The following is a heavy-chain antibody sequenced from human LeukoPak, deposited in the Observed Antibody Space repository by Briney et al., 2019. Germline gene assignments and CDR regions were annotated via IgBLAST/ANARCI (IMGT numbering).Heavy chain of an antibody. V-gene: IGHV3-48*01. J-gene: IGHJ6*02. CDR3: ARALATMVRGADYYGMDV. CDR1: GFTFSSYN. Sequence: GGSLRLSCAASGFTFSSYNMNWVRQAPGKGLEWVSYISGRSDTIYYADSVKGRFIISRDNARNSLSLQMDSLRVEDTAVYYCARALATMVRGADYYGMDVWGQGTTVTVSS. D-gene: IGHD3-10*01. CDR2: ISGRSDTI.